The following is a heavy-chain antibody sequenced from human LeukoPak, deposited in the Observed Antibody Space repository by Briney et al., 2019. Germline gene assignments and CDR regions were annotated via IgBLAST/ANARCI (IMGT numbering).Heavy chain of an antibody. CDR1: GGSFSGNY. CDR2: ISRSGST. D-gene: IGHD2-2*01. V-gene: IGHV4-34*01. Sequence: SETLSLTCAVHGGSFSGNYWRWIRQPPGKGLEWIGEISRSGSTNYNPSLKSRVTISVDTSKNQFSLKLSSVTAADTAVYYCASVYCSSTSCYGKWPPNWGQGTLVTVSS. J-gene: IGHJ4*02. CDR3: ASVYCSSTSCYGKWPPN.